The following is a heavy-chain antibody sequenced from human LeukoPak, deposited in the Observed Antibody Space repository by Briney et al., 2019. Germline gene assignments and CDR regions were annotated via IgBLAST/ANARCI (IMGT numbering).Heavy chain of an antibody. CDR1: GYTFTSYG. J-gene: IGHJ3*02. D-gene: IGHD4-17*01. CDR3: ARGHGDYAGAFDI. Sequence: ASVKVSCKASGYTFTSYGISWVRQAPGQGLEWMGWISAYNGNTNYAQKLQGRVTITADKSTSTAYMELSSLRSEDTAVYYCARGHGDYAGAFDIWGQGTMVTVPS. V-gene: IGHV1-18*01. CDR2: ISAYNGNT.